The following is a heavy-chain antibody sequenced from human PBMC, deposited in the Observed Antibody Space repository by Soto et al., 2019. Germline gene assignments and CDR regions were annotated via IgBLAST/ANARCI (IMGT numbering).Heavy chain of an antibody. J-gene: IGHJ4*02. CDR3: ARGTGSGSFLIDY. CDR2: IWSDGSYE. Sequence: QVQLVGSGGGVVQPGRSLRLSCAASGFIFSNYAMHWVRQAPGQGLEWVALIWSDGSYENYAEFVKGRFTISRDNSKNTLFLQVNGLRVDDTAVYFCARGTGSGSFLIDYWGQGTLVTVSS. D-gene: IGHD3-10*01. V-gene: IGHV3-33*01. CDR1: GFIFSNYA.